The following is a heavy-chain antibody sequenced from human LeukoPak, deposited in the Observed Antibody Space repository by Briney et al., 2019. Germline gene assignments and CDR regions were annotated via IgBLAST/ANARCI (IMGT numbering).Heavy chain of an antibody. V-gene: IGHV4-39*01. CDR2: IYYSGST. J-gene: IGHJ4*02. CDR1: GGSISSSSYY. CDR3: ARHSSYPIGFDY. Sequence: PSETLSLTCTVSGGSISSSSYYWGWIRQPPGKGLEWIGSIYYSGSTYYNPSLKSRVTISVDTSKNQFSLKLSSVTAADTAVYYCARHSSYPIGFDYRGQGTLVTVSS.